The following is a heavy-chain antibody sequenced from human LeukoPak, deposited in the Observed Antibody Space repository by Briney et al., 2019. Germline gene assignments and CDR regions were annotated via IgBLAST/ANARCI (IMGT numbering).Heavy chain of an antibody. J-gene: IGHJ4*02. CDR1: GSTFSSYA. V-gene: IGHV1-69*13. Sequence: ASVKVSCKASGSTFSSYAISWVRQAPGQGLEWMGGIIPIFGTANYAQKFQGRVTITADESTSTAYMELSSLRSEDTAVYYCASSDFGVGDYFDYWGQGTLVTVTS. D-gene: IGHD3-3*01. CDR2: IIPIFGTA. CDR3: ASSDFGVGDYFDY.